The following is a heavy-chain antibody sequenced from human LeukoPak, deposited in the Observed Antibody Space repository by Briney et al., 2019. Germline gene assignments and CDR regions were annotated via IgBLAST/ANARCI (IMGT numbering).Heavy chain of an antibody. CDR3: ARAPHSSGWYKKGYFDY. CDR1: GYTFTGYY. CDR2: INPNSGGT. V-gene: IGHV1-2*02. D-gene: IGHD6-19*01. Sequence: ASVKVSCKASGYTFTGYYMHWGRQAPGQGLEWMGWINPNSGGTNYAQKFQGRVTMTRDTSISTAYVELSRLRSDDTAVYYCARAPHSSGWYKKGYFDYWGQGTLVTVSS. J-gene: IGHJ4*02.